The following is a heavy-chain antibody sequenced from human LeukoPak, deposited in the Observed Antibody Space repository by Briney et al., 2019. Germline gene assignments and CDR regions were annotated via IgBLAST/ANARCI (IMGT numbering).Heavy chain of an antibody. J-gene: IGHJ4*02. CDR3: ARDRGGTVDILFDY. CDR2: INPNSGGT. CDR1: GYTFTGYY. D-gene: IGHD3-16*02. Sequence: ASVKVSCKASGYTFTGYYMHWVRQAPGQGLEWMGWINPNSGGTNYAQKFQGRVTMTRDTSISTAYMELSSLRSEGTAVYYCARDRGGTVDILFDYWGQGTLVTVSS. V-gene: IGHV1-2*02.